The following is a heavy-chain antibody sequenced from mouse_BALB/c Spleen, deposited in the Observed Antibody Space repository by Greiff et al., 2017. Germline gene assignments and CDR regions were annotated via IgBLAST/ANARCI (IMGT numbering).Heavy chain of an antibody. CDR3: ARSWLRRRSLYAMDY. V-gene: IGHV1S45*01. D-gene: IGHD2-2*01. Sequence: VHVKQSGAELVRPGASVKISCKAFGYTFTNHHINWVKQRPGQGLDWIGYINPYNDYTSYNQKFKGKATLTVDKSSSTAYMELSSLTSEDSAVYYCARSWLRRRSLYAMDYWGQGTSVTVSS. CDR1: GYTFTNHH. CDR2: INPYNDYT. J-gene: IGHJ4*01.